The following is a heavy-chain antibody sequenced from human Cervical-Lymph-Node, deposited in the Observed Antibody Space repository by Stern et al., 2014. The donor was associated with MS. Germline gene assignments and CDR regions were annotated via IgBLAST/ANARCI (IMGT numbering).Heavy chain of an antibody. CDR2: FHFSGNS. J-gene: IGHJ6*02. Sequence: VQLQESGPGLVKPSETLSLTCTVSGGFIKSYYWSWVRQSAGKGLEWIGRFHFSGNSNYNPSLKSRVTMSVDTSKSQFSRKLTSVTAADSAVYYCARDGGFCTNRVCPKYYHSGMDVWGQGTTVTVSS. CDR1: GGFIKSYY. V-gene: IGHV4-4*07. D-gene: IGHD2-8*01. CDR3: ARDGGFCTNRVCPKYYHSGMDV.